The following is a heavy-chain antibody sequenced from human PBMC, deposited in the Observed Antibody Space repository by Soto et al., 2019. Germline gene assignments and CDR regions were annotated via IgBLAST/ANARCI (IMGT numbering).Heavy chain of an antibody. CDR2: IIPIFGTA. J-gene: IGHJ6*02. CDR3: ARDENYVSMYADPKLYYYYYYGMDV. D-gene: IGHD1-7*01. V-gene: IGHV1-69*13. CDR1: GGTFSSYA. Sequence: ASVKVSCKASGGTFSSYAISWVRQAPGQGLEWMGGIIPIFGTANYAQKFQGRVTITADESTSTAYMELSSLRSEDTAVYYCARDENYVSMYADPKLYYYYYYGMDVWGQGTTVTVS.